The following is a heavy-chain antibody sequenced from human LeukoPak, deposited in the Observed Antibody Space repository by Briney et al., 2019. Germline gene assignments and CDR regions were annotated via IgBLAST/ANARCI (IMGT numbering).Heavy chain of an antibody. CDR2: VGQDGRST. Sequence: FSTXTMNWVRQAXGEGLQWVSGVGQDGRSTHYADSVKGRFTISRDNSKNTLYLQMSSLRAEDTAVYYCAKDRVPDGVWSFDYWGQGSLVIVSS. CDR3: AKDRVPDGVWSFDY. J-gene: IGHJ4*02. D-gene: IGHD2-8*02. V-gene: IGHV3-23*01. CDR1: FSTXT.